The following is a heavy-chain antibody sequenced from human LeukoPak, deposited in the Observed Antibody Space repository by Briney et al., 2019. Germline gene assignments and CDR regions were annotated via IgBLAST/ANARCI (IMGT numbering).Heavy chain of an antibody. CDR2: ISSSGSTI. Sequence: PGGSLRLSCAASGFTFSSYEMNWVRQAPGKGLEWVLYISSSGSTIYYADSVKGRFTISRDNAKNSLYLQMNSLRAEDTAVYYCARDGRIAAAGGYYYGMDVWGQGTTVTVSS. CDR3: ARDGRIAAAGGYYYGMDV. D-gene: IGHD6-13*01. J-gene: IGHJ6*02. V-gene: IGHV3-48*03. CDR1: GFTFSSYE.